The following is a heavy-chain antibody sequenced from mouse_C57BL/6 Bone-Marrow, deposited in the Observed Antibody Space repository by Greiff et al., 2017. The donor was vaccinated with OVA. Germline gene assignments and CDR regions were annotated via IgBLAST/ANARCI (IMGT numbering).Heavy chain of an antibody. CDR3: ARGVITTVVATDY. CDR2: IYPRSGNT. Sequence: QVHVKQSGAELARPGASVKLSCKASGYTFTSYGISWVKQRTGQGLEWIGEIYPRSGNTYYNEKFKGKATLTADKSSSTAYMELRSLTSEDSAVYFCARGVITTVVATDYWGQGTTLTVSS. J-gene: IGHJ2*01. D-gene: IGHD1-1*01. CDR1: GYTFTSYG. V-gene: IGHV1-81*01.